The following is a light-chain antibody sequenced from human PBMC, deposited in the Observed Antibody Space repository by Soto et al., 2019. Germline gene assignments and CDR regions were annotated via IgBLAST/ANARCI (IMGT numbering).Light chain of an antibody. CDR1: SVNIGSNY. CDR3: AVWDDSLDGVV. V-gene: IGLV1-47*01. J-gene: IGLJ3*02. CDR2: RNG. Sequence: QSVLTQPPSASATPGQGVMISRSGSSVNIGSNYVYWYQQLPGTAPKLLIYRNGQRPSGVPDRFSGSKSGTSASLAISGLRSEDEADYYCAVWDDSLDGVVFGGGTKVTVL.